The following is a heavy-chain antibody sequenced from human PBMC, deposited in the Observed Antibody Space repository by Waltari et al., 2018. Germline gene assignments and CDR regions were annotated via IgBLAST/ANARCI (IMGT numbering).Heavy chain of an antibody. CDR3: ARGARRTTVTTGWWYFDL. CDR1: GFPYSMYG. CDR2: SNSGGSRT. V-gene: IGHV3-74*01. Sequence: EVQLVESGGGLVQPGGSLRLSCAASGFPYSMYGMHWVRQAPGTGLVGVARSNSGGSRTSYVDSVKGRFTISKDNAKNTVYVQMNSLRAEDTAIDYCARGARRTTVTTGWWYFDLWGRGTLVTVSS. D-gene: IGHD4-17*01. J-gene: IGHJ2*01.